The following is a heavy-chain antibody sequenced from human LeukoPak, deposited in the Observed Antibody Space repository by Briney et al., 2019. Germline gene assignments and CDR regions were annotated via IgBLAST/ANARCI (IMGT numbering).Heavy chain of an antibody. Sequence: GGSLRLSCAASGFTLSTYSMNWVRQAPGKGLEWVSYISSSGNTIYYADSVKGRFTISGDNAKNSLFLQMNSLRAEDTAVYYCARRRDFDYWGQGTLVAVSS. CDR2: ISSSGNTI. D-gene: IGHD6-6*01. V-gene: IGHV3-48*04. J-gene: IGHJ4*02. CDR1: GFTLSTYS. CDR3: ARRRDFDY.